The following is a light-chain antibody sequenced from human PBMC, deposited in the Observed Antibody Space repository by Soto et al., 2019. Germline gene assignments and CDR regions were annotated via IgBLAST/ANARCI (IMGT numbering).Light chain of an antibody. V-gene: IGKV1-39*01. J-gene: IGKJ2*01. CDR3: QQSYSTPYT. CDR2: AVS. CDR1: QSFTRF. Sequence: DIQMTQSPSSLSASVGDRITITCRASQSFTRFLNWYQHKVGEAPKVLIYAVSSLQSGVPSRFSGSGSGTDFTLNISNLQPEDFETYYCQQSYSTPYTFGQGTKVDIK.